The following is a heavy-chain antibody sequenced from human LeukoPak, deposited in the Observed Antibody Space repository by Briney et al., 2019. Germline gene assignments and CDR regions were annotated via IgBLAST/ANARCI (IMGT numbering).Heavy chain of an antibody. D-gene: IGHD2-2*01. V-gene: IGHV3-30*04. J-gene: IGHJ5*02. Sequence: GRSLRLSCAASGFTFSSYAMHWVRQAPGKGLEWVAVISYDGSNKYYADSVKGRFTISRDNSKNTLYLQMNSLRAEDTAVYYCARKPRPIVVVPAATPGGFDPWGQGTLVTVSS. CDR2: ISYDGSNK. CDR3: ARKPRPIVVVPAATPGGFDP. CDR1: GFTFSSYA.